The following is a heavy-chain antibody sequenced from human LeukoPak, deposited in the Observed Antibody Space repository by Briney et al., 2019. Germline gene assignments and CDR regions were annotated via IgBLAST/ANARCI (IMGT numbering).Heavy chain of an antibody. J-gene: IGHJ4*02. CDR3: ASIGGTVRDS. Sequence: SETLSVTCTVSGGSISSYYWSWIRQPPGKGLEWIGYMYYSGSTNYNPSLKSRVTISLDKSKNQFSLRLTSVTAADTAVYYCASIGGTVRDSWGQGTLVTVSS. V-gene: IGHV4-59*12. CDR1: GGSISSYY. D-gene: IGHD4-17*01. CDR2: MYYSGST.